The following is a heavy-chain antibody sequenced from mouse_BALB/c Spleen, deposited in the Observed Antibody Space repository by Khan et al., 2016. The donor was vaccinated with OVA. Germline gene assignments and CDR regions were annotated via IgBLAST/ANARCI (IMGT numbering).Heavy chain of an antibody. Sequence: QVQLQQSGGELVRPGTSVKMSCKAAGYTFTNFWIGWVKQRPGHGLEWIGDIYPGSGNSNFNEKFRGKATLTSDTSSSTAYMQLSSLTFEDSVIYCWASPYYCGSRYDTMDAWGQGTSVTVSS. J-gene: IGHJ4*01. CDR2: IYPGSGNS. CDR1: GYTFTNFW. V-gene: IGHV1-63*02. CDR3: ASPYYCGSRYDTMDA. D-gene: IGHD1-1*01.